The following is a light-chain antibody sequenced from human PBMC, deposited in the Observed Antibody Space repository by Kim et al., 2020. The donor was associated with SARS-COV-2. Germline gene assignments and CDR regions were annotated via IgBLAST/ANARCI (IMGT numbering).Light chain of an antibody. Sequence: QSALTQPASVSGSPRQSITISCTGTSSDVGAYNSVSWYQQHPGKAPKLMIFDVTERPSGVSTRFSGSSSGNTASLTISGLQAEDEAEYYCSSYRSTNTWVFGGGTQLTVL. CDR1: SSDVGAYNS. CDR3: SSYRSTNTWV. CDR2: DVT. J-gene: IGLJ3*02. V-gene: IGLV2-14*03.